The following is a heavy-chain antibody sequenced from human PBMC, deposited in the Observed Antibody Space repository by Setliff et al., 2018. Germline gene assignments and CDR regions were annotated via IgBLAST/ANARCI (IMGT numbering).Heavy chain of an antibody. CDR2: IYFGGNT. Sequence: SETLSLTCTVPGGSISDNGYFWGWVRQPPGKGLEWIGSIYFGGNTYFNPSFKSRVTMSIDTSNSQFSLKLSSVTAADTAIYYCARDASASDGRNAFDIWGQVTMVTVSS. J-gene: IGHJ3*02. CDR1: GGSISDNGYF. CDR3: ARDASASDGRNAFDI. D-gene: IGHD1-26*01. V-gene: IGHV4-39*07.